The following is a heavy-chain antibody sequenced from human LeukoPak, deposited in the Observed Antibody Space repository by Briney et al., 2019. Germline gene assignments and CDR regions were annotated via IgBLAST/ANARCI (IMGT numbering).Heavy chain of an antibody. Sequence: SVKVSCKASGGTFSSYAISWVRQAPGQGLEWMGGIIPIFGTANYAQKFQGRVTITADESTSTAYMELSSLRSEGTAVYYCARQYYYDSSGYYDQGLDWGQGTLVTVSS. J-gene: IGHJ4*02. CDR3: ARQYYYDSSGYYDQGLD. D-gene: IGHD3-22*01. V-gene: IGHV1-69*13. CDR1: GGTFSSYA. CDR2: IIPIFGTA.